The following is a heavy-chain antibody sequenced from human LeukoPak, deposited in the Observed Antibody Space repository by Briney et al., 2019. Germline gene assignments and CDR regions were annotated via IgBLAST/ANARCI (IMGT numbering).Heavy chain of an antibody. V-gene: IGHV1-46*01. CDR1: GYTFTSYY. J-gene: IGHJ3*02. CDR3: ARAAIFGVVTLDAFDI. D-gene: IGHD3-3*01. Sequence: ASVKVSCKXSGYTFTSYYMHWVRQAPGQGLEWMGIINPSGGSTSYAQKFQGRVTMTRDTSTSTVYMELSSLRSEGTAVYYCARAAIFGVVTLDAFDIWGQGTMVTVSS. CDR2: INPSGGST.